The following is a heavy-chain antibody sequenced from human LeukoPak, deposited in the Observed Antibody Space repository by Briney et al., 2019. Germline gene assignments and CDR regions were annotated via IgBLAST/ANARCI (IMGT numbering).Heavy chain of an antibody. Sequence: VASVKVSCKASGYIFTSHSMQWVRQAPGHRLEWMGWINTGNGNTKYSQKFQGRVTVTRDTSASTAYMELSSLRSEDTAVYYCARCGYSDGWSCDHWGQGTLVTVSS. CDR2: INTGNGNT. CDR1: GYIFTSHS. J-gene: IGHJ5*02. D-gene: IGHD5-18*01. CDR3: ARCGYSDGWSCDH. V-gene: IGHV1-3*04.